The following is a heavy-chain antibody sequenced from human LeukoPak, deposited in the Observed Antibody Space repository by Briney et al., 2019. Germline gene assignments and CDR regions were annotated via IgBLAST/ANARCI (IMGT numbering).Heavy chain of an antibody. CDR1: GGSISSGGYY. V-gene: IGHV4-39*07. J-gene: IGHJ4*02. CDR3: ARAPDGIAAAGIVPLDY. CDR2: INHSGST. D-gene: IGHD6-13*01. Sequence: SETLSLTCTVSGGSISSGGYYWSWIRQPPGKGLEWIGEINHSGSTNYNPSLKSRVTISVDTSKNQFSLKLSSVTAADTAVYYCARAPDGIAAAGIVPLDYWGQGTLVTVSS.